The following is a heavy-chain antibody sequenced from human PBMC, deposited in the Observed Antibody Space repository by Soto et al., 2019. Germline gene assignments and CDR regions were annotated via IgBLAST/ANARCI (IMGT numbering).Heavy chain of an antibody. CDR3: ARTHVL. CDR2: IYYSRST. J-gene: IGHJ4*02. CDR1: GGSISSGGYY. V-gene: IGHV4-31*03. Sequence: QVQLQESGPGLVKPSQTLSLTCTVSGGSISSGGYYWSWIRQHPGKGLEWIGYIYYSRSTYYTPTLKSRVTISAATAKTQSPLKLCSVTAADTALYYCARTHVLWGQGTLVTVSS.